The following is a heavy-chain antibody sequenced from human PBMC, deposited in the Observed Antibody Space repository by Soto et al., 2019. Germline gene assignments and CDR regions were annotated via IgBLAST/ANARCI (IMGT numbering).Heavy chain of an antibody. CDR3: ARHHDYGEFYWFDP. V-gene: IGHV4-59*08. CDR1: GGSISSYY. J-gene: IGHJ5*02. CDR2: IYYSGST. Sequence: SETLSLTCTVSGGSISSYYWSWIRQPPGKGLEWIGYIYYSGSTNYNPSLKSRVTISVDTSKNQFSLKLSSVTAADTAVYYCARHHDYGEFYWFDPWGQGTLVTVSS. D-gene: IGHD4-17*01.